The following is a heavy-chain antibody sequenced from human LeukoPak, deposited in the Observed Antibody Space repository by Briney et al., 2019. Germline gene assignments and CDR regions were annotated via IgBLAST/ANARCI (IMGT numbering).Heavy chain of an antibody. CDR3: ARGPYSNDYYFDY. CDR1: GFTFSSYS. V-gene: IGHV3-48*01. D-gene: IGHD4-4*01. J-gene: IGHJ4*02. Sequence: GGSLRLSCAASGFTFSSYSMNWVRQAPGKWLEWVSYISSSSSTIYYADSVKGRFTISRDNAKNSLYLQMNSLRAEDTAVYYCARGPYSNDYYFDYWGQGTLVTVSS. CDR2: ISSSSSTI.